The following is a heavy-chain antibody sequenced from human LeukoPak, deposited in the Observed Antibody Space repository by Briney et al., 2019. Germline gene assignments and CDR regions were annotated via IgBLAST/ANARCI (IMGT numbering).Heavy chain of an antibody. V-gene: IGHV1-69*01. CDR2: IIPIFGTA. J-gene: IGHJ4*02. CDR1: GGTFSSYA. Sequence: ASVKVSCKASGGTFSSYAISWVRQAPGQGLEWMGGIIPIFGTANYAHKFQRRVTITADESTSPAYMELSSLRSEDTAVYYCARGTRDYYFDYWGQGTLVTVSS. CDR3: ARGTRDYYFDY. D-gene: IGHD1-1*01.